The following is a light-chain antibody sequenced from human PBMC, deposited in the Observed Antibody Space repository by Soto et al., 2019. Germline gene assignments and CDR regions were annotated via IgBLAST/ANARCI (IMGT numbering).Light chain of an antibody. Sequence: EVVMTRSPPTLSVSPGERATLSCRASQSVSSNLAWYQQKPGQAPRLLSYSASPRATGIPARFSGSGSGTEFTLTISSLQSEDFAVYYCQQYNNWPPITFGQGTRLEIK. J-gene: IGKJ5*01. CDR1: QSVSSN. V-gene: IGKV3-15*01. CDR3: QQYNNWPPIT. CDR2: SAS.